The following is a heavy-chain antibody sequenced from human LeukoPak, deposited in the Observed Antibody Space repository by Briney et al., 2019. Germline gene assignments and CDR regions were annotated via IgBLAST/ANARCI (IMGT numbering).Heavy chain of an antibody. CDR3: ARPDYDFWSGYYFFDY. J-gene: IGHJ4*02. V-gene: IGHV4-34*01. CDR1: GGSFSGYY. CDR2: INHSGST. Sequence: SETLSLTCAVYGGSFSGYYWSWIRQPPGKGLKWIGEINHSGSTNYNPSLKSRVTISVDTSKNQLSLKLSSVTAADTAVYYCARPDYDFWSGYYFFDYWGQGTLVTVSS. D-gene: IGHD3-3*01.